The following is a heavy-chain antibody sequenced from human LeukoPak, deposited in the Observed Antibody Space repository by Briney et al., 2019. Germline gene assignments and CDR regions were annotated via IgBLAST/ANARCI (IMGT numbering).Heavy chain of an antibody. CDR2: IRSKAYGGTT. D-gene: IGHD5-12*01. CDR1: GFTFGNYA. V-gene: IGHV3-49*03. J-gene: IGHJ4*02. CDR3: TRGGGYSGYDYDGSFDY. Sequence: GRSLRLSCTASGFTFGNYAMSWFRQAPGKGLEWVGFIRSKAYGGTTEYAASVKGRFTISRDDSKSIAYLQMNSLKTEDTAVYYCTRGGGYSGYDYDGSFDYWGQGTLVTVSS.